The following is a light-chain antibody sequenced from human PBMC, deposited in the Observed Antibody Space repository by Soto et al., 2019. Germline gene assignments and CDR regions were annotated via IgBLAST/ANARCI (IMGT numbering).Light chain of an antibody. CDR1: QSVSSN. V-gene: IGKV3-15*01. CDR3: QQHNNWPPWT. Sequence: EIVMTQSPATLSVSPGERATLSCRASQSVSSNLAWYQQKPGQAPRLLIYAASTRATGVPARISGSGSGTEFTLPISSLQSEDFAVYYCQQHNNWPPWTFGQGTKVEIK. J-gene: IGKJ1*01. CDR2: AAS.